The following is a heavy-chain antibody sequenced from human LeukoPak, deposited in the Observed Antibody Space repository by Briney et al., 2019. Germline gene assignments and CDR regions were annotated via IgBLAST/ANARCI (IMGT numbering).Heavy chain of an antibody. Sequence: GSLRLSCAASGFTFSSYSMNWVRQPPGKGLEWIGEIYHSGSTNYNPSLKSRVTISVDKSKNQFSLKLSSVTAADTAVYYCCVGVAGNNWFDPWGQGTLVTVSS. CDR2: IYHSGST. V-gene: IGHV4-4*02. CDR3: CVGVAGNNWFDP. CDR1: GFTFSSYSM. D-gene: IGHD6-19*01. J-gene: IGHJ5*02.